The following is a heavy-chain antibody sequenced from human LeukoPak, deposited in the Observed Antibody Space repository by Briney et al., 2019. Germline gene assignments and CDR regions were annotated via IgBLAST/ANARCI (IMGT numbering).Heavy chain of an antibody. CDR3: ARADGYCRSSSCYSSNWFDP. CDR1: GYSISSGYY. J-gene: IGHJ5*02. CDR2: IYYSGST. D-gene: IGHD2-15*01. Sequence: SETLSLTCTVSGYSISSGYYWGWIRQPPGKGLEWIGYIYYSGSTNYNPSLKSRVTISVDTSKNQFSLKLSSVTVADTAVYYCARADGYCRSSSCYSSNWFDPWGQGTLVTVSS. V-gene: IGHV4-61*01.